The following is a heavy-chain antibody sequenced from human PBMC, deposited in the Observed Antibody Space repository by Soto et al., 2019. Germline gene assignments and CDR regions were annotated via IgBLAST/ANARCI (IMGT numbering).Heavy chain of an antibody. V-gene: IGHV3-48*01. J-gene: IGHJ4*02. D-gene: IGHD2-15*01. CDR1: GFTFSTYS. CDR2: ISSTSNTI. CDR3: ARDRGCSGGICYRDLGY. Sequence: GGSLRLSCAASGFTFSTYSMSWVRQAPGKGLEWVSYISSTSNTIYYADSVKGRFTISRDNAKNSLYLHMNSLSAKDTAVYYCARDRGCSGGICYRDLGYWGQGTLVTVSS.